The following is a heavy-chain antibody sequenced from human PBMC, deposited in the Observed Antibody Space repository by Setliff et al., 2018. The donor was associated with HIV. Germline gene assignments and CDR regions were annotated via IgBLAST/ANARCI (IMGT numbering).Heavy chain of an antibody. D-gene: IGHD3-3*01. CDR2: IYRNGTT. J-gene: IGHJ4*02. CDR1: GDSIRRSPYY. V-gene: IGHV4-39*01. CDR3: VRGVFYDYWSGFEGLYYFDV. Sequence: SETLSLTCSVSGDSIRRSPYYWGWIRQSPGQGLEWFGGIYRNGTTHYSPSLKSRGTISIDTSKDQFSLKLKSVSATDTAVYYCVRGVFYDYWSGFEGLYYFDVWGRGTPVTVSS.